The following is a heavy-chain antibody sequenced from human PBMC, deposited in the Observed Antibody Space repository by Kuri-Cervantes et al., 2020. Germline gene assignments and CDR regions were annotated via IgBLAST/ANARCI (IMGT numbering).Heavy chain of an antibody. D-gene: IGHD6-19*01. CDR2: IIPIFGTA. CDR3: ASVSGYSSGWYFDY. V-gene: IGHV1-69*06. Sequence: SVKVSCKASGGTFSSYAISWVRQAPGQGLEWMGGIIPIFGTANYAQKFQGRVTITADKSTSTAYMELSSLRSEDTAVYHCASVSGYSSGWYFDYWGQGTLVTVSS. J-gene: IGHJ4*02. CDR1: GGTFSSYA.